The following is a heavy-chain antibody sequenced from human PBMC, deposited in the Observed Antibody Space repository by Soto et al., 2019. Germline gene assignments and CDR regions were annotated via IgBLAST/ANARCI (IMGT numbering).Heavy chain of an antibody. CDR3: ARGTYFDY. CDR1: GYIMTTYG. J-gene: IGHJ4*02. D-gene: IGHD1-1*01. V-gene: IGHV1-18*01. Sequence: QVQLVQSGTEVKKPGASVKVSCKASGYIMTTYGVSWVRQDPGQGLEWVGWISAYNDHTNYAQKFQGRVTMTTDTSTSTAYMELRSLRSDDTAVYYCARGTYFDYWGQGTLVTVSS. CDR2: ISAYNDHT.